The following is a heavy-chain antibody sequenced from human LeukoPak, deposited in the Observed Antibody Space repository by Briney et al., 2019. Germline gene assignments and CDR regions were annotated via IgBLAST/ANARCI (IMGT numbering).Heavy chain of an antibody. V-gene: IGHV3-23*01. D-gene: IGHD3-22*01. CDR1: GFTFSSYG. CDR2: ISGSGGST. CDR3: ARDLGQYYDTSDNWFDP. J-gene: IGHJ5*02. Sequence: GGSLRLSCAASGFTFSSYGMSWVRQAPGKGLEWVSAISGSGGSTYYADSVKGRFTISRDNAKNTLNLQMNSLRAEDTAVYYCARDLGQYYDTSDNWFDPWGQGTLVTVSS.